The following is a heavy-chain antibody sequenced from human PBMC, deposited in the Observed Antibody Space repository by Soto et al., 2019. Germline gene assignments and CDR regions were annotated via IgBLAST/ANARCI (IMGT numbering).Heavy chain of an antibody. D-gene: IGHD3-3*01. Sequence: EVQLVESGGGLVQPGGSLRLSCAASGFTVSSNYMSWVRQAPGKGLEWVSVIYSGGSTYYADSVKGRFTISRDNSKNTLYLQMNSLRAEDTAVYYCASREGDYYDFWSGYPYYMDVWGKGTTVTVSS. V-gene: IGHV3-66*01. CDR1: GFTVSSNY. CDR3: ASREGDYYDFWSGYPYYMDV. J-gene: IGHJ6*03. CDR2: IYSGGST.